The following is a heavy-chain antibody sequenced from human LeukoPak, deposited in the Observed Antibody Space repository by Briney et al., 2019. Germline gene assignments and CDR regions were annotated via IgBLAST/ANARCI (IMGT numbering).Heavy chain of an antibody. J-gene: IGHJ4*02. Sequence: GGSLRLSCAASGFTFSSYWMSWVRQAPGKGLEWVANIKKDGSEIYYVDSVKGRFTISRDNAKNSLYLQMNSLRAEDTAVYYRARHDYNFEYWGQGTLVTVSS. CDR2: IKKDGSEI. D-gene: IGHD5-24*01. CDR1: GFTFSSYW. V-gene: IGHV3-7*01. CDR3: ARHDYNFEY.